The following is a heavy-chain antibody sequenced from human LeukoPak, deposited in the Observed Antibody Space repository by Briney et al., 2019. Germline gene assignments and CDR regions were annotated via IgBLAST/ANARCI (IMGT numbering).Heavy chain of an antibody. J-gene: IGHJ4*02. CDR1: GITFSNAW. D-gene: IGHD3-10*01. CDR2: IKSETDGGTT. CDR3: TTYGSGRKFDY. Sequence: GGSLRLSCAASGITFSNAWISWVRQARGKGLEWVGHIKSETDGGTTDYAALVKGRFTISRDDSTNTLYLQMNSLKSEDTAVYYCTTYGSGRKFDYWGQGVLVTVSS. V-gene: IGHV3-15*01.